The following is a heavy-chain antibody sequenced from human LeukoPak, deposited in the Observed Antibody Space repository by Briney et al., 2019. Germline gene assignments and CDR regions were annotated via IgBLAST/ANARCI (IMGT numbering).Heavy chain of an antibody. J-gene: IGHJ4*02. V-gene: IGHV4-34*01. CDR2: INHSGST. Sequence: PETLSLTCAVYGGSFSGYYWSWIRQPPGKGLEWIGEINHSGSTNYNPSLKSRVTISVDTSKNQFSLKLSSVTAADTAVYYCARGCGTTVNSSSQAGYFDYWGQGTLVTVSS. CDR3: ARGCGTTVNSSSQAGYFDY. CDR1: GGSFSGYY. D-gene: IGHD4-11*01.